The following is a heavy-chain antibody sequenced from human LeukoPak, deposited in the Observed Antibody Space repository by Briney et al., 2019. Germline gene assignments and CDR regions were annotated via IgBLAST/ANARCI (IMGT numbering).Heavy chain of an antibody. D-gene: IGHD3-10*01. J-gene: IGHJ6*03. V-gene: IGHV4-39*07. CDR3: AREPNSGFDYYYYMDV. Sequence: PSETLSLTCTVSGGSISSSSYYWGWIRQPPGKGLEWIGRIYTSGSTNYNPSLKSRVTMSVDTSKNQFSLKLSSVTAADTAVYYCAREPNSGFDYYYYMDVWGKGTTVTISS. CDR2: IYTSGST. CDR1: GGSISSSSYY.